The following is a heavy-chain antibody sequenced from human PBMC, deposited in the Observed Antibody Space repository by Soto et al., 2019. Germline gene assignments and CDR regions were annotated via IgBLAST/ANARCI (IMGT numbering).Heavy chain of an antibody. CDR1: GFTLQNYA. V-gene: IGHV3-23*01. CDR2: LIGGHYGT. J-gene: IGHJ5*02. Sequence: GVSLRLSCTASGFTLQNYAMAWVRQAPGKGLEWVSTLIGGHYGTAYSSSVKGRFTVSRDKSINCLYLQMNSLGGEDTAMYFCAKGKSTGDIAWFDPSGQGSLVTVSS. CDR3: AKGKSTGDIAWFDP. D-gene: IGHD2-15*01.